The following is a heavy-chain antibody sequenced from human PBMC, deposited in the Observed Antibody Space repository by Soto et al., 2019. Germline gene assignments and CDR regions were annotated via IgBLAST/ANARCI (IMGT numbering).Heavy chain of an antibody. V-gene: IGHV3-23*01. J-gene: IGHJ4*02. CDR1: GFTFRNYA. Sequence: GGSLRLSCAASGFTFRNYAMSWVRQAPGKGLEWVSAISGGSDVIYYADSVKGRFTISRDNSKNTLYLQMNSLRAEDTAVYYCAKEILNYGVYDYWGQGALVTVSS. CDR2: ISGGSDVI. D-gene: IGHD4-17*01. CDR3: AKEILNYGVYDY.